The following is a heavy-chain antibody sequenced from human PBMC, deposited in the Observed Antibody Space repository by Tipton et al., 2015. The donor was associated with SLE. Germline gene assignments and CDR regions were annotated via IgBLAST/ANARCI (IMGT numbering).Heavy chain of an antibody. CDR1: GGSISSQY. CDR2: IYYSGST. D-gene: IGHD7-27*01. Sequence: TLSLTCTVSGGSISSQYWSWIRQPPGKGLEWIGYIYYSGSTNYNPSLKSRVTISAATSKRQFSLKLGSVTAADTAVYYCASGDDLPYYFEYWGQGTLVTVSS. V-gene: IGHV4-59*08. CDR3: ASGDDLPYYFEY. J-gene: IGHJ4*02.